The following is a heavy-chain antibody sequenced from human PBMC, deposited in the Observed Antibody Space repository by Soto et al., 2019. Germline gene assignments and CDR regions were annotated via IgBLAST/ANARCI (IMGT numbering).Heavy chain of an antibody. D-gene: IGHD3-22*01. CDR1: GGSISSGGYY. CDR3: ARAKGLSVGYYDSSGIFDY. CDR2: IYYSGST. J-gene: IGHJ4*02. Sequence: SETLSLTCTVSGGSISSGGYYWSWIRQHPGKGLEWIGYIYYSGSTYYNPSLKSRVTISVDTSKNQFSLKLSSVTAADTAVYYCARAKGLSVGYYDSSGIFDYWGQGTLVTVSS. V-gene: IGHV4-31*03.